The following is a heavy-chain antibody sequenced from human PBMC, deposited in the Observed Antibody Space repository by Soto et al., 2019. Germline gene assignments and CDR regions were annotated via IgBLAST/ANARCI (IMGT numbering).Heavy chain of an antibody. CDR2: IIPIFGTA. CDR1: GGTFSSYA. CDR3: ARDVTVVKSFHYWYFDL. V-gene: IGHV1-69*12. D-gene: IGHD2-15*01. J-gene: IGHJ2*01. Sequence: QVQLVQSGAEVKKPGSSVKVSCKASGGTFSSYAISWVRQAPGQGLEWMGGIIPIFGTANYAQKFQGRVTINADESTSTAYMELSSLRSEDTAVYYCARDVTVVKSFHYWYFDLWGRGTLVTVSS.